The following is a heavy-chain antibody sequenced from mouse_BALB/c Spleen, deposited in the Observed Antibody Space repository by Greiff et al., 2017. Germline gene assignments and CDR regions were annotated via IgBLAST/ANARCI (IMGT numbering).Heavy chain of an antibody. J-gene: IGHJ2*01. V-gene: IGHV14-3*02. CDR3: AEGGTTVYFDY. D-gene: IGHD1-1*01. CDR2: IDPANGNT. CDR1: GFNIKDTY. Sequence: VHVKQSGAELVKPGASVKLSCTASGFNIKDTYMHWVKQRPEQGLEWIGRIDPANGNTKYDPKFQGKATITADTSSNTAYLQLSSLTSEDTAVYYCAEGGTTVYFDYWGQGTTLTVSS.